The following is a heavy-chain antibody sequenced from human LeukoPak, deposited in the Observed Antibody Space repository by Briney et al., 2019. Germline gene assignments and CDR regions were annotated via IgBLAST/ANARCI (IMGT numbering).Heavy chain of an antibody. V-gene: IGHV4-39*07. CDR1: GGSISSSSYY. J-gene: IGHJ6*03. D-gene: IGHD3-3*01. CDR2: INHSGST. CDR3: ARGYYDFWSGYYREKTYYYYYYMDV. Sequence: PSETLSLTCTVSGGSISSSSYYWGWIRQPPGKGLEWIGEINHSGSTNYNPSLKSRVTISVDTSKNQFSLKLSSVTAADTAVYYCARGYYDFWSGYYREKTYYYYYYMDVWGKGTTVTVSS.